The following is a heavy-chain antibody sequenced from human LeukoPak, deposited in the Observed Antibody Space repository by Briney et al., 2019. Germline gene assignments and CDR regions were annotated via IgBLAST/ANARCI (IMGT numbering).Heavy chain of an antibody. V-gene: IGHV1-69*04. CDR2: IIPIVDIA. Sequence: SVKVSCKASAVTFSRYAISWVRQAPGHGPEWMARIIPIVDIAMYAQKFQGRVTITADKSTSTAYMELRSLRSEDTAVYYCARDGPVASGYYYGMDVWGQGTTVTVSS. D-gene: IGHD6-25*01. CDR3: ARDGPVASGYYYGMDV. CDR1: AVTFSRYA. J-gene: IGHJ6*02.